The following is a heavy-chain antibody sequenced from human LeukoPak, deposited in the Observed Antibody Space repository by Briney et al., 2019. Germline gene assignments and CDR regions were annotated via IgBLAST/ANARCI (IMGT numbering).Heavy chain of an antibody. J-gene: IGHJ4*02. Sequence: GGSLRLSCAASGFTFSSYAMHWVRQAPGKGLEYVSAISSNGGSTYYANSVKGRFTISRDNSKNTLYLQMGSLGAEDMAVYYCARVYSGYEDYWGQGTLVTVSS. CDR2: ISSNGGST. CDR3: ARVYSGYEDY. CDR1: GFTFSSYA. V-gene: IGHV3-64*01. D-gene: IGHD5-12*01.